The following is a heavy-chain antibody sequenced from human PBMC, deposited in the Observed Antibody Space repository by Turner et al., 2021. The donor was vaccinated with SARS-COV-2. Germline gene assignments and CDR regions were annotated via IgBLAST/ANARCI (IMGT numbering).Heavy chain of an antibody. D-gene: IGHD3-22*01. CDR2: IYYSGST. CDR1: GGSISSSSYY. V-gene: IGHV4-39*01. Sequence: QLQLQESGPGLVKPSETLSLTCTVSGGSISSSSYYWGWIRQPPGKGLDWRGSIYYSGSTYYHQSLKSRVTISVDTSKNQFSLKLSSVTATDTAVYYCARRLVVQGTDDYSYYYGMDVWGQGTTVTVSS. J-gene: IGHJ6*02. CDR3: ARRLVVQGTDDYSYYYGMDV.